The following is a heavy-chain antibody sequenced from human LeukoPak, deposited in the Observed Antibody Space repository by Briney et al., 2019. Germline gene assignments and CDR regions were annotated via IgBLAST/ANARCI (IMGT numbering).Heavy chain of an antibody. Sequence: GGSLRLSCAASGFTFSTYEMNWVRQAPGKGLEWVSYIGSSGSTVYYADSVKGRFTISRDNAKNSLYLQMNSLRDEDTAVYYCAKASIAARTSNQYFQHWGQGTLVTVSS. J-gene: IGHJ1*01. CDR3: AKASIAARTSNQYFQH. CDR1: GFTFSTYE. D-gene: IGHD6-6*01. V-gene: IGHV3-48*03. CDR2: IGSSGSTV.